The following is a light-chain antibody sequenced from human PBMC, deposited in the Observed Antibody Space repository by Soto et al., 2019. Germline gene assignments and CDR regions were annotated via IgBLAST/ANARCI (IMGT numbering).Light chain of an antibody. Sequence: QSALTQPPSASGSPGQSVTISCTGTSSDVGAYNYVSWYQQYPGKAPKLMIYEVSKRPSGVPDRFSGSKSGKTASLTVAGLPPEDEADYYRSSYGGSGIWVFGGGTKLTVL. CDR3: SSYGGSGIWV. CDR1: SSDVGAYNY. CDR2: EVS. V-gene: IGLV2-8*01. J-gene: IGLJ3*02.